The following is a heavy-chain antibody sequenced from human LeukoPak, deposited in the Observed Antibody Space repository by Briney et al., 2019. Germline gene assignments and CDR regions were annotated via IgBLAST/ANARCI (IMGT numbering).Heavy chain of an antibody. J-gene: IGHJ5*02. D-gene: IGHD6-13*01. CDR1: GYTFTSYD. Sequence: ASVKVSCKASGYTFTSYDINWVRQATGQGLEWMGWMNPNSGNAGYAQKFQGRVTITRNTSISTAYMELSSLRSEDTAVYYCASTAAAGKGDWFDPWGQGTLVTVSS. V-gene: IGHV1-8*03. CDR3: ASTAAAGKGDWFDP. CDR2: MNPNSGNA.